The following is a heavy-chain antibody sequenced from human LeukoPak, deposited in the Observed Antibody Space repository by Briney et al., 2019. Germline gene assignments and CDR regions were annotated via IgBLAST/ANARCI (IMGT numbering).Heavy chain of an antibody. J-gene: IGHJ4*02. Sequence: ASVKVSCKASGYTFTSYYMHWVRQAPGQGLEWMGIINPSGGSTSYAQTFQGRVTMTRDTSTSTAYMELSSLRSEDTTVYYCARGRSDYGGNFYFDYWGQGTLVTVSS. V-gene: IGHV1-46*01. D-gene: IGHD4-23*01. CDR3: ARGRSDYGGNFYFDY. CDR1: GYTFTSYY. CDR2: INPSGGST.